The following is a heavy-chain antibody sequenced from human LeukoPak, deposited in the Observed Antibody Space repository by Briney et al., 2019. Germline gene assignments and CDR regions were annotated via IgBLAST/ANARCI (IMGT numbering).Heavy chain of an antibody. V-gene: IGHV3-33*01. J-gene: IGHJ4*02. Sequence: PGGSLRLSCAASGFTFSNNAMHWVRQAPGKGLEWVAVIWYDGSNKYYADSVKGRFTISRDNAKNSLYLQMNSLRAEDTAVYYCARSIPGEDWGQGTLVTVSS. D-gene: IGHD3-10*01. CDR1: GFTFSNNA. CDR3: ARSIPGED. CDR2: IWYDGSNK.